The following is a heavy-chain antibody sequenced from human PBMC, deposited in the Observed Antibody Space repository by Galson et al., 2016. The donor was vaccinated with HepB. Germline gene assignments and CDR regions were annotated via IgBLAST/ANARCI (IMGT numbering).Heavy chain of an antibody. J-gene: IGHJ3*02. Sequence: SLRLSCAASGFTFTRYTMNWVRQSPGKGLEWVSSISGGSSYKSYADSVKGRFTISRDNSKNSLYLQMNSLRAEDTAIYFCARTPGYSGTWYDAFDIWGPGTIVTVSS. CDR3: ARTPGYSGTWYDAFDI. CDR1: GFTFTRYT. D-gene: IGHD6-13*01. V-gene: IGHV3-21*01. CDR2: ISGGSSYK.